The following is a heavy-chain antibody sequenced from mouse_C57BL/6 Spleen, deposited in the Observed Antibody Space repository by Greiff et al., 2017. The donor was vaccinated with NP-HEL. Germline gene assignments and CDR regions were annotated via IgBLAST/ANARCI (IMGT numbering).Heavy chain of an antibody. Sequence: QVQLQQPGAELVRPGTSVKLSCKASGYTFTSYWMHWVKQRPGQGLEWIGVIDPSDSYTNYNQKFKGKATLTEDTSSSTAYMQLSSLTSEDSAVYYCARKGSNYFDYWGQGTTLTVSS. D-gene: IGHD5-1*01. V-gene: IGHV1-59*01. J-gene: IGHJ2*01. CDR3: ARKGSNYFDY. CDR1: GYTFTSYW. CDR2: IDPSDSYT.